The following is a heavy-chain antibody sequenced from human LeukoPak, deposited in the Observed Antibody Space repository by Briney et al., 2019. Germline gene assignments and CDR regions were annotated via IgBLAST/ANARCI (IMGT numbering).Heavy chain of an antibody. CDR3: AREYGSGSYYPQYYFDY. D-gene: IGHD3-10*01. Sequence: PGGSLRLSCAASGFTFSDFWMHWVRQAPGKGLVWVSRISSNGRTTDYADSVKGRFTISRDNSKNTLYLQMNSLRAEDTAVYYCAREYGSGSYYPQYYFDYWGQGTLVTVSS. CDR2: ISSNGRTT. J-gene: IGHJ4*02. V-gene: IGHV3-74*01. CDR1: GFTFSDFW.